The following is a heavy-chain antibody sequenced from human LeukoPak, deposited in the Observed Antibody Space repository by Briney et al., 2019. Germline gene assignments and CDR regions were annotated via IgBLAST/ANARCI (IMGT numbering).Heavy chain of an antibody. CDR2: INPNSGGT. CDR3: ARDGTGIVGAPSCFGY. J-gene: IGHJ4*02. Sequence: GASSKVSCKASGYTFTGYYMHWVRQAPGQGLEWMGWINPNSGGTNYAQKFQGRVTMTRDTSISTAYMELSRLRSDDTAVYYCARDGTGIVGAPSCFGYWGQGTLVTVSS. D-gene: IGHD1-26*01. V-gene: IGHV1-2*02. CDR1: GYTFTGYY.